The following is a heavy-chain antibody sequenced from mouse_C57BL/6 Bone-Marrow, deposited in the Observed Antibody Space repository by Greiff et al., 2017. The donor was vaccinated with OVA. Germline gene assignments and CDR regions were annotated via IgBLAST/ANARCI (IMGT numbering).Heavy chain of an antibody. CDR1: GFTFSDYY. CDR2: ISNGGGST. Sequence: EVQLVESGGGLVQPGGSLKLSCAASGFTFSDYYMYWVRQTPEKRLEWVAYISNGGGSTYYPDTVKGRFTISRDNAKNTLYLQMSRLKSEDTAMYYCARHMSQPFAYWGQGTLVTVSA. CDR3: ARHMSQPFAY. V-gene: IGHV5-12*01. J-gene: IGHJ3*01.